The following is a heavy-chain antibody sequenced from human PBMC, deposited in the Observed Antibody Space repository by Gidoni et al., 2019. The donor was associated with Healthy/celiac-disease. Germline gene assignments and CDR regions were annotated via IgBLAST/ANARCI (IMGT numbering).Heavy chain of an antibody. V-gene: IGHV3-21*01. D-gene: IGHD6-13*01. J-gene: IGHJ4*02. Sequence: EVQLVESGGGLVKPGGSLRLSCAASGFTFSSYSMNWVRQAPGKGLEWVSCISSSSSYIYYADSVKGRFTISRDNAKNSLYLQMNSLRAEDTAVYYCASQSIAAAGTRRLIPAGGNYWGQGTLVTVSS. CDR1: GFTFSSYS. CDR3: ASQSIAAAGTRRLIPAGGNY. CDR2: ISSSSSYI.